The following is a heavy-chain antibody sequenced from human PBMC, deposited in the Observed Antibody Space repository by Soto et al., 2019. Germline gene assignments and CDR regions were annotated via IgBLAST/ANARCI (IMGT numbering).Heavy chain of an antibody. CDR3: AEDQRSFYGFWSGYFFDY. D-gene: IGHD3-3*01. CDR1: GFTFSSYA. CDR2: ITGSGDNT. Sequence: EVQLLESGGGLVQPGGSLTLSCAASGFTFSSYAMSWVRQAPGKGLEWVSAITGSGDNTYYADSVKGRFTISRDNSKNTLYLQMNSLRAEDTAIYYCAEDQRSFYGFWSGYFFDYWGQGTLVTVSS. J-gene: IGHJ4*02. V-gene: IGHV3-23*01.